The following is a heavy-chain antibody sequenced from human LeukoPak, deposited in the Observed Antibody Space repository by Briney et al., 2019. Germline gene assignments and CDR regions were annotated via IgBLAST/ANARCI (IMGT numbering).Heavy chain of an antibody. Sequence: ASVKVSCEASGYTFTGYYVHWVRQAPGQGLEWMGWINPNSGGTNYAQKFQGRVTMTRDTSISTAYMELSRLRPDDTAVYYCARGSGSYFGPTGYWGQGTLVTVSS. CDR2: INPNSGGT. J-gene: IGHJ4*02. D-gene: IGHD1-26*01. CDR3: ARGSGSYFGPTGY. V-gene: IGHV1-2*02. CDR1: GYTFTGYY.